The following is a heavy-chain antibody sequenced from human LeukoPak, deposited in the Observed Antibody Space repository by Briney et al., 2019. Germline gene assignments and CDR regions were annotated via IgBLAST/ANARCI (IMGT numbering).Heavy chain of an antibody. J-gene: IGHJ4*02. CDR1: GGSISDY. CDR2: IYYSGST. Sequence: SETLSLTCTVSGGSISDYWTWIRQPPGKGLEWIGYIYYSGSTNYNPSLKSRVTISVDTSKNKFSLRLSSVTAADTAVYYCARLRGNYFPDDWGQGTPVTVSS. V-gene: IGHV4-59*01. D-gene: IGHD4-11*01. CDR3: ARLRGNYFPDD.